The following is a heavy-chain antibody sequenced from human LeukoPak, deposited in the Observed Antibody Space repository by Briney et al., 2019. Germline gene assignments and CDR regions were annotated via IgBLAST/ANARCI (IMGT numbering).Heavy chain of an antibody. CDR1: GYTFTSYY. CDR2: INPSGGIT. J-gene: IGHJ4*02. CDR3: ARVHAPSGSRLVGDY. Sequence: ASVKVSCMASGYTFTSYYMHWVRQAPGQGLEWMVIINPSGGITSYAQKFQGRVTMTRDTSTSTVYMELSSLRSEDTAVYYCARVHAPSGSRLVGDYWGQGTPVTVSS. V-gene: IGHV1-46*01. D-gene: IGHD3-3*01.